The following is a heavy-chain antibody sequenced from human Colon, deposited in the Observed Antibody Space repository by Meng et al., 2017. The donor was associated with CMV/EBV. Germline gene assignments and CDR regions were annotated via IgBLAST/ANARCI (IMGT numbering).Heavy chain of an antibody. V-gene: IGHV1-69*05. Sequence: SVKVSCKASGGTFSSYAISWVRQAPGQGLEWMGGIIPIFGTANYAQKFQGRVTITTDESTSTAYMELSSLRSEDTAVYYCARSDCGGDCYSSADGFDMWGQGTMVTVSS. CDR1: GGTFSSYA. CDR2: IIPIFGTA. CDR3: ARSDCGGDCYSSADGFDM. D-gene: IGHD2-21*01. J-gene: IGHJ3*02.